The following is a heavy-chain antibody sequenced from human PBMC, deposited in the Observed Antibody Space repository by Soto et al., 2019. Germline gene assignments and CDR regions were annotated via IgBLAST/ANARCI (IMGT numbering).Heavy chain of an antibody. V-gene: IGHV1-69*01. CDR3: AGGRGCDSTASVSAY. D-gene: IGHD3-22*01. CDR1: GGTFSRHA. Sequence: QGQLVQSGAEVRKPGSSVKVSCKASGGTFSRHAISWVRQAPGQGLEWMGGIIPIFGTANHAQKIQGRVTLIADAPAGTVYMALSRLRSEDTAMYYCAGGRGCDSTASVSAYWGQGTLVIVSS. CDR2: IIPIFGTA. J-gene: IGHJ4*02.